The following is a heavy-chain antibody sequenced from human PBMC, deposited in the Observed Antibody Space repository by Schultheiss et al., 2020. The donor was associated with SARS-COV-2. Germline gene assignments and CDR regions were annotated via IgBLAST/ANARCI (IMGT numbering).Heavy chain of an antibody. CDR1: GFTFSSYS. V-gene: IGHV3-21*01. J-gene: IGHJ6*03. D-gene: IGHD2-2*01. Sequence: GESLKISCAASGFTFSSYSMNWVRQAPGKGLEWVSSISSSSSYIYYADSVKGRFTISRDNAKNSLYLQMNSLRAEDTAVYYCARDGGTIVVPFMDVWGKGTTVTVSS. CDR3: ARDGGTIVVPFMDV. CDR2: ISSSSSYI.